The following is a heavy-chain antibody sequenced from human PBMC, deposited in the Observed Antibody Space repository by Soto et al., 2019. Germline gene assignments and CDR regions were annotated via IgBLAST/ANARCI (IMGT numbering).Heavy chain of an antibody. D-gene: IGHD1-26*01. CDR3: ARCVKMRGGSRILVYYGMDA. CDR1: GGSSSRSGYY. CDR2: IYYSGST. V-gene: IGHV4-39*01. J-gene: IGHJ6*02. Sequence: PSETLSLTCTVSGGSSSRSGYYWGWIRQAPGKGLEWIGSIYYSGSTYYNPSLKSRVTISVDTSKNQFSLKLSSVTAADTAVYYCARCVKMRGGSRILVYYGMDAWVQGTTVTVSS.